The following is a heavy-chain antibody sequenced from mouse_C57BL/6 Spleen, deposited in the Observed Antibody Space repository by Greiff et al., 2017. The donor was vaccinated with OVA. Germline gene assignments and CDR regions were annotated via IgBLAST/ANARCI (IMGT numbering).Heavy chain of an antibody. CDR1: GFNIKDYY. D-gene: IGHD1-1*01. CDR3: DRSEGYYYGSSSADY. Sequence: EVKLQQSGAELVKPGASVKLSCTASGFNIKDYYMYWVKQRTEQGLEWIGRIDPEDGETKYAPKFQGKATITTGTSSKSAYLQLSNRTSADTAVYDSDRSEGYYYGSSSADYGGQGTTLTVSS. CDR2: IDPEDGET. V-gene: IGHV14-2*01. J-gene: IGHJ2*01.